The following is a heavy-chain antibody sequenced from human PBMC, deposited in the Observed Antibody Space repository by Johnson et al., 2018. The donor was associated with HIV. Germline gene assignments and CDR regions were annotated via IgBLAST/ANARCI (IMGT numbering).Heavy chain of an antibody. V-gene: IGHV3-7*01. CDR1: GFTFSSYW. J-gene: IGHJ3*02. CDR2: IKQDGSEK. Sequence: EVQLVESGGGVVQPGRSLRLSCAASGFTFSSYWMSWVRQAPGKGLEWVANIKQDGSEKYYVDSVKGRFTISRDNAKNSLYLQMGSLRAEDMAVYFCASISLGAFDIWGQGTLVTVSS. CDR3: ASISLGAFDI.